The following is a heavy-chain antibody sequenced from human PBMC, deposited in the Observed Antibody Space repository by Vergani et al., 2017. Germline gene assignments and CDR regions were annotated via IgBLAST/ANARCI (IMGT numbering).Heavy chain of an antibody. CDR2: IIPIFGTA. V-gene: IGHV1-69*06. CDR3: ARLDDYYDSSGFRY. Sequence: QVQLVQSGAEVKKPGSSVKVSCKASGGTFSSYAISWVRQAPGQGLEWMGRIIPIFGTANYAQKFQGRVTMTTDTSTSTAYMELRSLRSDDTAVYYCARLDDYYDSSGFRYWGQGTLVTVSS. J-gene: IGHJ4*02. CDR1: GGTFSSYA. D-gene: IGHD3-22*01.